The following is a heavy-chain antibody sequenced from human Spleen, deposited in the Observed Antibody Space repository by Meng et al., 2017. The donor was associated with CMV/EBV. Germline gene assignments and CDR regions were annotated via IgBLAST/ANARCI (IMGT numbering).Heavy chain of an antibody. Sequence: FNNYALNGVRQGPGLGLEWVSAISGSGGSKYYADYVEGRFTISRDNAKNSLYLQMNSLRAEDTAVYYCASPYYDILTGYYKGPYFDYWGQGTLVTVSS. CDR1: FNNYA. J-gene: IGHJ4*02. CDR3: ASPYYDILTGYYKGPYFDY. D-gene: IGHD3-9*01. V-gene: IGHV3-23*01. CDR2: ISGSGGSK.